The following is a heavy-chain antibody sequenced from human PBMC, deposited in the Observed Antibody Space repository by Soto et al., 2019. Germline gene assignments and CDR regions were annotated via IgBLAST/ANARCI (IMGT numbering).Heavy chain of an antibody. V-gene: IGHV3-23*01. J-gene: IGHJ5*02. CDR3: EKDPTPPWTANWVDP. CDR1: GFNFNTFA. D-gene: IGHD1-1*01. Sequence: GGSLRLSCAASGFNFNTFAMSWIRQAPGKGLEWVSHISSSGGSRDYADSVRGRFTISRDNSKNVLFLQMNSLRADDTATYYCEKDPTPPWTANWVDPWGKGTLVTVSS. CDR2: ISSSGGSR.